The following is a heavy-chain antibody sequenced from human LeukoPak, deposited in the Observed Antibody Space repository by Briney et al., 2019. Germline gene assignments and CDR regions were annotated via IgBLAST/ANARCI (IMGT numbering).Heavy chain of an antibody. CDR1: GYSFTSYW. CDR2: IYPGDSDT. J-gene: IGHJ3*02. V-gene: IGHV5-51*01. CDR3: ARLTYYYDSSGYPDAFDI. D-gene: IGHD3-22*01. Sequence: GEPLKISCKGSGYSFTSYWIGWVRQMPGKGLEWMGIIYPGDSDTRYSPSFQGQVTISADKSISTAYLQWSSLKASDTAMYYCARLTYYYDSSGYPDAFDIWGQGTMVTVSS.